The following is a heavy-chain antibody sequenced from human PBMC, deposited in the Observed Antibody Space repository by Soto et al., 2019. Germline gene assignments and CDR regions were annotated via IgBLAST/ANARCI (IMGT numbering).Heavy chain of an antibody. J-gene: IGHJ6*03. CDR1: GFTFSNYW. D-gene: IGHD2-15*01. CDR3: ARGDCLGGTCYSLAGSFYYYMDV. V-gene: IGHV3-74*01. CDR2: INSDGSVS. Sequence: EVQLVESGGGLVQPGGSLRLSCAASGFTFSNYWMYWVRQAPGKGLVWVSRINSDGSVSSYADSVKGRLTISRVNVKNTLYLQMDSLRAQDTAVYYCARGDCLGGTCYSLAGSFYYYMDVWGKGTTVSVFS.